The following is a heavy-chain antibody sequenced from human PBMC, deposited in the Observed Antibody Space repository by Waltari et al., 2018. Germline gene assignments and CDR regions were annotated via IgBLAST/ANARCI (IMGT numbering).Heavy chain of an antibody. CDR3: ARAPVLQMTTVVAYFDY. J-gene: IGHJ4*02. Sequence: QVQLQESGPGLVKPSETLSLTCAVSGYSISSGYYWGWIRQPPGKGLEWIGSIYHSGSTYYNPSLKSRVTMTRDTSTSTVYMELSSLRSEDTAVYYCARAPVLQMTTVVAYFDYWGQGTLVTVSS. D-gene: IGHD4-17*01. CDR1: GYSISSGYY. V-gene: IGHV4-38-2*01. CDR2: IYHSGST.